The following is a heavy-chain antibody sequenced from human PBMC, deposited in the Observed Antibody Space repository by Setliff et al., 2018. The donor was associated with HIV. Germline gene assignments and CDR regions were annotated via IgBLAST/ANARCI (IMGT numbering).Heavy chain of an antibody. CDR2: IIPIFGIP. J-gene: IGHJ4*02. V-gene: IGHV1-69*13. CDR3: AIVTELDYYGGSGPTHLLFDS. Sequence: VASVKVSCKASGGTFIRYAFNWVRQAPGQGLEWMGEIIPIFGIPSYAQRFQDRVTITADESTNTAYMELSSLRSEDTAVYYCAIVTELDYYGGSGPTHLLFDSWGQGTLVTVPQ. D-gene: IGHD3-22*01. CDR1: GGTFIRYA.